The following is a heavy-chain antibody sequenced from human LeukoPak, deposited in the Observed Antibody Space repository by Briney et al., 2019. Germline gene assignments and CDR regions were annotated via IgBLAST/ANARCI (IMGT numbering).Heavy chain of an antibody. V-gene: IGHV1-46*01. J-gene: IGHJ4*02. Sequence: ASVKVSCKASGYTFTSYYMHWVRQAPGQGLEWMGIINPSGGSTSYAQKFQGRVTMTRDTSTSTVYMELSSLRSEDTAVYYCAKTPEYSSGWYEYYFDYWGQGTLVTVSS. CDR3: AKTPEYSSGWYEYYFDY. D-gene: IGHD6-19*01. CDR1: GYTFTSYY. CDR2: INPSGGST.